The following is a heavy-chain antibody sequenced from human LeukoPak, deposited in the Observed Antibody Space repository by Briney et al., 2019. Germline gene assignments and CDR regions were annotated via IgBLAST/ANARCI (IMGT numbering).Heavy chain of an antibody. D-gene: IGHD1-14*01. CDR2: ISSSSSYI. V-gene: IGHV3-21*01. J-gene: IGHJ5*02. Sequence: GGSLRLSCAASGFTFSSYSMNWVRQAPGKGLEWVSSISSSSSYIYYADSVKGRFTISRDNAKNSLYLQMNSLRAEDTAVYYCAIPRPEGWFDPWGQGTLVTVSS. CDR1: GFTFSSYS. CDR3: AIPRPEGWFDP.